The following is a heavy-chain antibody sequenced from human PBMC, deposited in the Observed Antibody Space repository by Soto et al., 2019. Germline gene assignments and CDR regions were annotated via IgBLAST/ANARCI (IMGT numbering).Heavy chain of an antibody. CDR2: IYSGGST. CDR3: ARASRNYYDSSGYLYYFDY. D-gene: IGHD3-22*01. V-gene: IGHV3-66*01. Sequence: LVRQAPRKGLEWVSVIYSGGSTYYADSVKGRFTISRDNSKNTLYLQMNSLRAEDTAVYYCARASRNYYDSSGYLYYFDYWGQGTLVTVSS. J-gene: IGHJ4*02.